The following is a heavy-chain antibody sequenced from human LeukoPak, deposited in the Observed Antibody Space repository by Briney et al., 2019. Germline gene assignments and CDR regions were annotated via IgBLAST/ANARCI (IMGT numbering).Heavy chain of an antibody. Sequence: SETLSLTCAVYGDSLSGYYRGWVSQPPGKGLEGMGEINHSGPINHNPSLKSRVTIFVDTSNNQFSLNLSSVTAADTAVYYCARGVAGSSGLLYYFDYWGQGALVSVSS. D-gene: IGHD6-25*01. CDR2: INHSGPI. CDR1: GDSLSGYY. CDR3: ARGVAGSSGLLYYFDY. J-gene: IGHJ4*02. V-gene: IGHV4-34*01.